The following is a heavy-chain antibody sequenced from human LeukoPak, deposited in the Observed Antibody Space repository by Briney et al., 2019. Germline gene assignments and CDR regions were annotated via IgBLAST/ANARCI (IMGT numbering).Heavy chain of an antibody. Sequence: SETLSLTCTVSGGSISSYYWSWIRQPPGKGLEWIGYIYYSGSTNYNPSLKSRVTISVDTSKNQFSLKLSSVTAADTAVYYCARNLGYCSGGSCNNWFDPWGQGTLVTVSP. CDR3: ARNLGYCSGGSCNNWFDP. J-gene: IGHJ5*02. D-gene: IGHD2-15*01. V-gene: IGHV4-59*01. CDR1: GGSISSYY. CDR2: IYYSGST.